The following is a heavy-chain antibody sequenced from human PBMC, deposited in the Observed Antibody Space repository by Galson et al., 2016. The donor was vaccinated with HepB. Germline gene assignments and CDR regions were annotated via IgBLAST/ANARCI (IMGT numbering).Heavy chain of an antibody. D-gene: IGHD3-22*01. Sequence: SLRLSCAASGFIFDDYAMSWVRQTPEKGLEWVSSISSNSRTIGYADSVKGRFTIFRDNADNSLHLQMNRLKTEDTALYYCAKDRGNLNYYQLYGMDVWGQGTTVTVSS. V-gene: IGHV3-9*01. J-gene: IGHJ6*02. CDR2: ISSNSRTI. CDR1: GFIFDDYA. CDR3: AKDRGNLNYYQLYGMDV.